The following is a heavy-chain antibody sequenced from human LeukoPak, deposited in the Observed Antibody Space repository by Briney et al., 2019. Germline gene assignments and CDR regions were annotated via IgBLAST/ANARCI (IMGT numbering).Heavy chain of an antibody. V-gene: IGHV3-20*04. Sequence: GGSLRLSCAASGFTFGDYGMSWVRQAPGKGLEWVSGINWNGGSTSYADSVKGRFTISRDTAKNSLHLQMNSLRAEDTALYYCARLKAAAGSNFDYWGQGTLVTVSS. CDR2: INWNGGST. J-gene: IGHJ4*02. CDR1: GFTFGDYG. CDR3: ARLKAAAGSNFDY. D-gene: IGHD6-13*01.